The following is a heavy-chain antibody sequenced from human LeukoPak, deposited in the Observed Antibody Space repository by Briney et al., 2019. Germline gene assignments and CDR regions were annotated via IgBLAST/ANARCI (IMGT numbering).Heavy chain of an antibody. Sequence: SETLSLTCVVSSGSLSGYYWRWLRQPPAGGLEWLGEITHSGSPNYNPSLKSRVTISGDTSKKQFSLNLTSVTAADTGVYYCARGVDLWGRGTPVTVSS. CDR3: ARGVDL. V-gene: IGHV4-34*01. CDR1: SGSLSGYY. J-gene: IGHJ2*01. CDR2: ITHSGSP.